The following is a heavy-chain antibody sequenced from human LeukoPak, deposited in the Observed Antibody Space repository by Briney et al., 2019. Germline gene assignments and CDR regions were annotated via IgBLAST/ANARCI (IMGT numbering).Heavy chain of an antibody. V-gene: IGHV1-8*01. CDR3: ARVADYYGSGSYYGNWFDP. J-gene: IGHJ5*02. CDR2: MNPNSGNT. Sequence: GASVKVSCKASGYTFTSYDINWVRQATGQGLEWMGWMNPNSGNTGYAQKFQGRVTMTRNTSISTAYMELSSLRSEDTAVYYCARVADYYGSGSYYGNWFDPWGQGTLVTVSS. CDR1: GYTFTSYD. D-gene: IGHD3-10*01.